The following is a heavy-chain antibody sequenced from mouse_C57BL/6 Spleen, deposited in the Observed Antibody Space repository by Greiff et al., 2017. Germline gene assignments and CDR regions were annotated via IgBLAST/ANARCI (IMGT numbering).Heavy chain of an antibody. V-gene: IGHV6-3*01. CDR2: IRLKSDNYAT. Sequence: EVKVEESGGGLVQPGGSMKLSCVASGFTFSNYWMNWVRQSPEKGLEWVAQIRLKSDNYATHYAESVKGRFTISRDDSKSSVYLQMNNLRAEDTGIYYCTGDGNWFAYWGQGTLVTVSA. CDR1: GFTFSNYW. J-gene: IGHJ3*01. D-gene: IGHD2-1*01. CDR3: TGDGNWFAY.